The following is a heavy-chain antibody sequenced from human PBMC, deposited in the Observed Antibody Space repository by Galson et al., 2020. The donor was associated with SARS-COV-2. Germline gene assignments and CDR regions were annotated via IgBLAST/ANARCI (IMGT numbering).Heavy chain of an antibody. CDR2: ISSSSSYI. D-gene: IGHD3-3*01. J-gene: IGHJ4*02. CDR1: GFTFSSHS. Sequence: GESLKISCAASGFTFSSHSMNWVRQAPGKGLEWVSSISSSSSYIYYADSVKGRFTISRDNAKNSLYLQMNSLRAEDTAVYYCASRITIFGVVYYFDYWGQGTLVTVSS. CDR3: ASRITIFGVVYYFDY. V-gene: IGHV3-21*01.